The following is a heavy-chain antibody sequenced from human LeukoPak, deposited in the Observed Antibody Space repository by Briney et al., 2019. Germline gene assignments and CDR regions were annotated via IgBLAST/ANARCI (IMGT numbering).Heavy chain of an antibody. D-gene: IGHD4-23*01. Sequence: GGSLRLSCAVSGFTVSGNYMSWVRQAPGKGLEWVSPIYSGGTTYYADSVKGRFTISRDNSKNTLYLQMNSLRAEDTAVYYCARRAGGYSHPYDYWGQGILVTVSS. V-gene: IGHV3-53*01. CDR2: IYSGGTT. J-gene: IGHJ4*02. CDR1: GFTVSGNY. CDR3: ARRAGGYSHPYDY.